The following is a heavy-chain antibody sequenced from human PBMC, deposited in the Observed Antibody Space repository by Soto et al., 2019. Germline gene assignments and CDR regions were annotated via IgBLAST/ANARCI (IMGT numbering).Heavy chain of an antibody. Sequence: SETLSLTCTVSGGSISSSSYYWGWIRQPPGKGLEWIGSIYYSGSTYYNPSLKSRVTISVDTSKNQFSLKLSSVTAADTAVYYCARHVQWLVLSWFDPWGQGTLVTVSSGKPADDTAVYYCAMAPRGYSYGYIHYYGMDVWGQGTTVTVSS. J-gene: IGHJ6*02. V-gene: IGHV4-39*01. CDR2: IYYSGST. CDR1: GGSISSSSYY. CDR3: ARHVQWLVLSWFDPWGQGTLVTVSSGKPADDTAVYYCAMAPRGYSYGYIHYYGMDV. D-gene: IGHD5-18*01.